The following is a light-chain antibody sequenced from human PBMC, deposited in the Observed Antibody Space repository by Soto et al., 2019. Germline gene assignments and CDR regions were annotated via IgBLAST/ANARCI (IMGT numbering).Light chain of an antibody. CDR2: DVS. V-gene: IGLV2-14*01. Sequence: SSPTQPSPLSWAPGQSVTISRTGNSSDVGGYNYVSWYQQHPGKAPKFMIYDVSNRPSGVSNRFSGSKSGNTASLTISGLQAEDEADYYCCSYTTSNTRQIVFGTGTKVTVL. CDR1: SSDVGGYNY. J-gene: IGLJ1*01. CDR3: CSYTTSNTRQIV.